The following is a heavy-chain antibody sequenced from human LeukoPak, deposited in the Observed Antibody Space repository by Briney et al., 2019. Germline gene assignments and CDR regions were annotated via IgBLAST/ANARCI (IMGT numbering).Heavy chain of an antibody. CDR3: GADSMPLGVFSYAFDI. D-gene: IGHD3-10*01. CDR2: IVVGSGDT. CDR1: RLTFTRSA. V-gene: IGHV1-58*01. Sequence: SVKVSCKASRLTFTRSAVQFVRQARGQRLEWIGWIVVGSGDTNSAQKFQERVTITRDMSTRTAYMELSSLRSEDTAVYYLGADSMPLGVFSYAFDIWGQGTMVTVSS. J-gene: IGHJ3*02.